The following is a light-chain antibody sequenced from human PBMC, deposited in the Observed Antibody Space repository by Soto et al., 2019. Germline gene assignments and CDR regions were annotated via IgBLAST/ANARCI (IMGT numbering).Light chain of an antibody. Sequence: QAVLTQPPSVSAAPGQKVTISCSGSSSNIGNNYVSWYQQLPGTAPKLLIYDNNERPSGIPDRFSGSKSGTSATLGITGLQTGDEADYYCATWDSSLSAGVFGGGIKLTVL. J-gene: IGLJ2*01. CDR1: SSNIGNNY. CDR3: ATWDSSLSAGV. CDR2: DNN. V-gene: IGLV1-51*01.